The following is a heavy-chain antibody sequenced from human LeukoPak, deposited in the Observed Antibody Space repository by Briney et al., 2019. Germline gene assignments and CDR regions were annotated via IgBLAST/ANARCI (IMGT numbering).Heavy chain of an antibody. CDR1: GFTFDTYA. D-gene: IGHD5-24*01. Sequence: GGSLRLSCAASGFTFDTYAMTWVRQAPGKGLESVSGLSGSGATTYYAASVKGRFTISRDNSKNTLYLQMNSLRAEDTAVYYCAKATAYNSYYFDCWGQGTLVTVSS. CDR2: LSGSGATT. J-gene: IGHJ4*02. CDR3: AKATAYNSYYFDC. V-gene: IGHV3-23*01.